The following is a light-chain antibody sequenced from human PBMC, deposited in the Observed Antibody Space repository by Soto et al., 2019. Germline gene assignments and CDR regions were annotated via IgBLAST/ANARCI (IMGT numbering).Light chain of an antibody. CDR1: SSDVGGYNY. J-gene: IGLJ2*01. CDR2: EVS. CDR3: SSFTSSSGAA. Sequence: QSALTQPASVSGSPGQSITISCTGTSSDVGGYNYVSWYQQHPGKAPKLMISEVSNRPSGVSNRFSGSKSGNTASLIISGLQAEDEAHYYCSSFTSSSGAAFGGGTKLTVL. V-gene: IGLV2-14*01.